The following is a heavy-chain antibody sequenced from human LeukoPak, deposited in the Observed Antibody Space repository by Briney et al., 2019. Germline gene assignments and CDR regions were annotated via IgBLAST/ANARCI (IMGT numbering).Heavy chain of an antibody. CDR2: INAGNGNT. V-gene: IGHV1-3*01. D-gene: IGHD3-3*01. CDR1: GYTFTIYA. Sequence: ASVTVSFKSTGYTFTIYAMHWVRQAPGQRLEWMGWINAGNGNTKYSQKFQGRVTITRDTSASTAYMELSSLRSEGTAVYYCARDWYYDSETNAFDIWGQGTMVTVSS. J-gene: IGHJ3*02. CDR3: ARDWYYDSETNAFDI.